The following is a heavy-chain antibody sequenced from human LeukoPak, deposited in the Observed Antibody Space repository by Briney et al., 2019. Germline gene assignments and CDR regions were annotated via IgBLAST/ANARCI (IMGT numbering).Heavy chain of an antibody. J-gene: IGHJ4*02. Sequence: GGSLRLSCAASGFTFSSYWMTWVRQAPGKGLEWVASIKYDGSEIYYVDSVKGRFTISRDNAKNSLYLQMNSLRAEDTAVYYCASGRGSSPDYWGQGTLVTVSS. CDR3: ASGRGSSPDY. CDR2: IKYDGSEI. D-gene: IGHD6-13*01. V-gene: IGHV3-7*01. CDR1: GFTFSSYW.